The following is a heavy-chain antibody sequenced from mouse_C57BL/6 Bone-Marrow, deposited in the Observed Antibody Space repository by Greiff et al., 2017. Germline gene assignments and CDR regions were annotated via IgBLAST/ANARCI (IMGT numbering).Heavy chain of an antibody. CDR1: GYTFTSYW. J-gene: IGHJ1*03. D-gene: IGHD1-1*02. Sequence: QVQLQQPGAELVRPGSSVKLSCKASGYTFTSYWMDWVKQRPGQGLEWIGNIYPSDSETHYNQKFKDKATLTVDKSSSTAYMQLSSLTSEDSAVYYCARDLWDGYFDVWGTGTTVTVSS. CDR3: ARDLWDGYFDV. CDR2: IYPSDSET. V-gene: IGHV1-61*01.